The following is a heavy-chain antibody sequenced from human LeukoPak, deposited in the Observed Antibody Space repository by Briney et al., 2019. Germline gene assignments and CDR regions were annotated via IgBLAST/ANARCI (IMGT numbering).Heavy chain of an antibody. Sequence: SETLSLTCTVSGGSISSYYWSWLRQPPGKGLEGIGYIYYSGSTNYNPSLKSRVTISVDTSKNQFSLKLSSVTAADTAVYYCARGGYDFWSGYYTGIEWFDLWGQGTLVTVSS. CDR2: IYYSGST. CDR3: ARGGYDFWSGYYTGIEWFDL. V-gene: IGHV4-59*01. D-gene: IGHD3-3*01. CDR1: GGSISSYY. J-gene: IGHJ5*02.